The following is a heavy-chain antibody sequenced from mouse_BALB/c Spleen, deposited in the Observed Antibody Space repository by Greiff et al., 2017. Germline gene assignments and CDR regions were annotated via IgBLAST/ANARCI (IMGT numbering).Heavy chain of an antibody. J-gene: IGHJ2*01. CDR2: IDPENGDT. CDR3: NARYY. V-gene: IGHV14-4*02. CDR1: GFNIKDYY. Sequence: EVQLQQSGAELVGSGASVKLSCTASGFNIKDYYMHWVKQRPEQGLEWIGWIDPENGDTEYAPKFQGKATMTADTSSNTAYLQLSSLTSEDTAVYYCNARYYWGQGTTLTVSS.